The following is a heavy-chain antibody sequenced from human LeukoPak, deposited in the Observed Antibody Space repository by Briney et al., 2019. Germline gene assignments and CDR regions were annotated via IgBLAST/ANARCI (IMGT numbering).Heavy chain of an antibody. J-gene: IGHJ3*02. CDR3: ARDSSPYSYASSDYYPGAFDI. D-gene: IGHD3-22*01. CDR1: GGTFSSYA. V-gene: IGHV1-69*06. CDR2: FGPSFGGA. Sequence: SVKVCCKAAGGTFSSYAISWGRQAHGQGLELMGGFGPSFGGADYEQKFQGRVTITAHNSTRTAYMELRSLKSDDTAVYYCARDSSPYSYASSDYYPGAFDIWGQGTMVTVSS.